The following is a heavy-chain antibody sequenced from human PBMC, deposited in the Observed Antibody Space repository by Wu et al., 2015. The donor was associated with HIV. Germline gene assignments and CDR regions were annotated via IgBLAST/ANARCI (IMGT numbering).Heavy chain of an antibody. CDR3: ARGPVRGSGSYYGPGQAKSAFDI. CDR2: IIPIFGTA. D-gene: IGHD1-26*01. Sequence: QVQLVQSGAEVKKPGSSVKVSCKASGGTFSSYAISWVRQAPGQGLEWMGGIIPIFGTANYAQKFQGRVTITADESTSTAYMELSSLRSEDTAVYYCARGPVRGSGSYYGPGQAKSAFDIWGQGTMVTVSS. CDR1: GGTFSSYA. V-gene: IGHV1-69*01. J-gene: IGHJ3*02.